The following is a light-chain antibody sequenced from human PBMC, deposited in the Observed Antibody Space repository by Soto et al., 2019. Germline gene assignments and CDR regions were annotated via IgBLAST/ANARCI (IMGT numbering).Light chain of an antibody. CDR1: SSNIGSNT. Sequence: QSVLTQPPSASGTPGQRVTISCSGSSSNIGSNTVNWYQQLPGTAPKLLIYSNNQRPSGVPDRFSGSKSGTSASLAISWLQSEDEADYYCAAWDDSLNGPVFGGGTKLTAL. CDR3: AAWDDSLNGPV. CDR2: SNN. J-gene: IGLJ2*01. V-gene: IGLV1-44*01.